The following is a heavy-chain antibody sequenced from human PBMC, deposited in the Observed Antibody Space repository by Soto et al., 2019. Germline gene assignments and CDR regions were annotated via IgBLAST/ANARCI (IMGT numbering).Heavy chain of an antibody. J-gene: IGHJ4*02. CDR3: ARRGYDYIWGSYRHAGFDY. V-gene: IGHV4-34*01. CDR1: GGSFSGYY. Sequence: QVQLQQWGAGLLKPSETLSLTCAVYGGSFSGYYWSWIRQPPGKGLEWIGEINHSGSTNYNPSLQSRDTISVDTSKNQFSLKLSSVTAADTAVYDCARRGYDYIWGSYRHAGFDYWGQGTLVTVSS. D-gene: IGHD3-16*02. CDR2: INHSGST.